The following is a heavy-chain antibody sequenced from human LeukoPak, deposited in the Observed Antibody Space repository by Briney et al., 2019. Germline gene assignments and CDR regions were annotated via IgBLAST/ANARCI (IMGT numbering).Heavy chain of an antibody. CDR1: GGSISSYY. D-gene: IGHD4-17*01. CDR3: ARVLSTVTTPAGRHFDL. J-gene: IGHJ5*02. Sequence: SETLSLTCTVSGGSISSYYWSWIWQPPGKGLEWIGYIYYSGSTNYNPSLKSRVTISVDTSKNQFSLKLSSVTAADTAVYYCARVLSTVTTPAGRHFDLWGQGTLVTVSS. CDR2: IYYSGST. V-gene: IGHV4-59*01.